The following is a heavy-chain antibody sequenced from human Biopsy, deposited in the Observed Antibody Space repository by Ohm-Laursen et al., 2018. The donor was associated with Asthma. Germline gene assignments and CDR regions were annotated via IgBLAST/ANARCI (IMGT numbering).Heavy chain of an antibody. CDR2: IHYSGST. V-gene: IGHV4-59*01. Sequence: SETLSLTCTVSGASIRSYYWTWIRQPPGKGLEWIGNIHYSGSTYSNPSLKSRVTISVDTPKKQISLRLSSVIAADTAVYYCAGFCSGGNCPDHWGQGTLVTVSS. CDR3: AGFCSGGNCPDH. J-gene: IGHJ4*02. CDR1: GASIRSYY. D-gene: IGHD2-15*01.